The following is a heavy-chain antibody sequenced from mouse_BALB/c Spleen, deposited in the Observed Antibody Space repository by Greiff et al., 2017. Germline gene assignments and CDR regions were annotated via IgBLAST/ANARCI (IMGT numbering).Heavy chain of an antibody. CDR3: AKNDYGSSPFFDY. CDR1: GFSLTSYG. CDR2: IWRGGST. V-gene: IGHV2-5-1*01. J-gene: IGHJ2*01. D-gene: IGHD1-1*01. Sequence: VQLVESGPSLVQPSQSLSITCTVSGFSLTSYGVHWVRQSPGKGLEWLGVIWRGGSTDYNAAFMSRLSITKDNSKSQVYFKMNSLQADDTAIYYCAKNDYGSSPFFDYWGQGTTLTVSS.